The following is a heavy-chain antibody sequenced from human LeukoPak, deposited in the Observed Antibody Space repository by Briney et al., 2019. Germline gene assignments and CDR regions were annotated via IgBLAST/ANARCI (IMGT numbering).Heavy chain of an antibody. CDR3: ARVGLWFGESIDY. D-gene: IGHD3-10*01. CDR2: INPNSGGT. V-gene: IGHV1-2*02. Sequence: ASVKVSCTASGYTFTGYYMHWVRQAPGQGLEWMGWINPNSGGTNYAQKFQGRVTMTRDTSISTAYMELSRLRSDDTAVYYCARVGLWFGESIDYWGQGTLVTVSS. J-gene: IGHJ4*02. CDR1: GYTFTGYY.